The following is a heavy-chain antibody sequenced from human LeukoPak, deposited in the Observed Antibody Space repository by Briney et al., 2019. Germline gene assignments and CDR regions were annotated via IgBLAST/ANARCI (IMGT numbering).Heavy chain of an antibody. V-gene: IGHV3-30*04. J-gene: IGHJ4*02. D-gene: IGHD2-2*01. Sequence: GGSLRLSCAASGFTFSSYAMHWVRQAPGKGLKWVAVISYDGSNKYYADSVKGRFTISRDNSKNTLYLQMNSLRAEDTAVYYCARAEGYCSSTSCFAFDYWGQGTLVTVSS. CDR3: ARAEGYCSSTSCFAFDY. CDR2: ISYDGSNK. CDR1: GFTFSSYA.